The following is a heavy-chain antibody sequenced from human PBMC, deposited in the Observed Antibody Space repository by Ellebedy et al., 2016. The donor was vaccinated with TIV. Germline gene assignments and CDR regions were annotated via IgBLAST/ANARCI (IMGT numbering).Heavy chain of an antibody. CDR1: GASISSYY. V-gene: IGHV4-59*01. Sequence: MPSETLSLTCTVSGASISSYYWSWIRQPPGTRLEWIGYIAYRGSTHYHPSLKSRVTISVDSSKKHFSLKLTYVTAADTAVYFCARDQIGYTYGHNWFDPWGQGTLVTVSS. CDR2: IAYRGST. D-gene: IGHD5-18*01. J-gene: IGHJ5*02. CDR3: ARDQIGYTYGHNWFDP.